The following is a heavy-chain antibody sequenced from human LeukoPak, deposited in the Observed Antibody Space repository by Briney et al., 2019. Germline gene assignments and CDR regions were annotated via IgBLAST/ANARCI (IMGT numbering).Heavy chain of an antibody. V-gene: IGHV4-31*03. Sequence: PSQTLSLTCTVSGGSISSGGYYWSWIRQHPGKGLEWIGYIYYSGSTYYNPSLKSRVTISVDTSKNQCSLKLSSVTAADTAVYYCAREGYYGDRYFYYGMDVWGQGTTVTVSS. CDR2: IYYSGST. J-gene: IGHJ6*02. D-gene: IGHD4-17*01. CDR1: GGSISSGGYY. CDR3: AREGYYGDRYFYYGMDV.